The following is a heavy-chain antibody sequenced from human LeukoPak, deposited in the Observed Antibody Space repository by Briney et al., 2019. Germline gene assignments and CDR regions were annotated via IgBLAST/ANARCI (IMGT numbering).Heavy chain of an antibody. J-gene: IGHJ6*03. D-gene: IGHD1-1*01. V-gene: IGHV1-69*01. CDR1: GGTFSSYA. CDR2: IIPIFGTA. Sequence: SSVEVSCKASGGTFSSYAISWVRQAPGQGLEWMGGIIPIFGTANYAQKFQGRVTITADESTSTAYMELSSLRSEDTAVYYCARDRGRGHYYYYMDVWGKGTTVTVSS. CDR3: ARDRGRGHYYYYMDV.